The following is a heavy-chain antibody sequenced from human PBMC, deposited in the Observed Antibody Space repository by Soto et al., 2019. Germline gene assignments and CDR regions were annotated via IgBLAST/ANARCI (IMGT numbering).Heavy chain of an antibody. Sequence: SVKVSCKASGGTFNNYPITWVRQAPGQGLEWMGGSIPIFGAANYAQKFQGRVTISVDESTSTAYMELSSLRSEDTAVYYCARGRGYSGDDHYYYFDMDVWGQGTTVTVSS. D-gene: IGHD5-12*01. J-gene: IGHJ6*02. V-gene: IGHV1-69*13. CDR2: SIPIFGAA. CDR3: ARGRGYSGDDHYYYFDMDV. CDR1: GGTFNNYP.